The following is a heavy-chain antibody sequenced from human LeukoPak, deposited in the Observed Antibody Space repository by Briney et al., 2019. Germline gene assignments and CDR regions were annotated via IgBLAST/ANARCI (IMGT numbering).Heavy chain of an antibody. J-gene: IGHJ4*02. CDR3: ATVAEPGWLDY. CDR1: GFTFSEYW. Sequence: QPGGSLRLSCAASGFTFSEYWMSWVRQAPGKGLEWVANMQQDGSETYYVDSVKGRFTISRDNAQNSLYLQMNSLRAEDTAVYYCATVAEPGWLDYWGQGTLVTVSS. CDR2: MQQDGSET. D-gene: IGHD6-19*01. V-gene: IGHV3-7*01.